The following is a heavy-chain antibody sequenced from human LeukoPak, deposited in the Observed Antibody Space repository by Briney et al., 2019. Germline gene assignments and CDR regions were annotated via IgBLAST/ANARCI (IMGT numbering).Heavy chain of an antibody. V-gene: IGHV1-46*01. Sequence: ASVKVSCKASGGTFSSYAISWVRQAPGQGLEWMGIINPSGGSTSYAQKFQGRVTMTRDTSTSTVYMELSSLRSEDTAVYYCAREHAFDIWGQGTMVTVSS. CDR2: INPSGGST. CDR3: AREHAFDI. CDR1: GGTFSSYA. J-gene: IGHJ3*02.